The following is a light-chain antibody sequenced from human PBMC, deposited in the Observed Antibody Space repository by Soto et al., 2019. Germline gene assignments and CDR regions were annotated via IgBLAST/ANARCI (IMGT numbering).Light chain of an antibody. V-gene: IGKV3-11*01. CDR1: QSVSGN. J-gene: IGKJ4*01. Sequence: EIVLTQSPATLSLSPGERATLSCRASQSVSGNLAWYQQKPGQAPRLLIYDASNRATGIPARFSGSGSGTDFTLTISSLEPEDFALYYCQQRGNWPSFGGGTKVDIK. CDR2: DAS. CDR3: QQRGNWPS.